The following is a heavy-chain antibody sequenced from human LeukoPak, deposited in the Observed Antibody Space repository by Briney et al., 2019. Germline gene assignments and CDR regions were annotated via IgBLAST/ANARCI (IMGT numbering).Heavy chain of an antibody. CDR3: AKDGPRDIVVVPAADPYYFDY. CDR1: GFTFSSYA. D-gene: IGHD2-2*01. Sequence: GGSLRLSCAASGFTFSSYAMGWVRQAPGKGLEWVSAISGSGGSTYYADSVKGRFTISRDNSKNTLYLQMNSLRAEDTAVYYCAKDGPRDIVVVPAADPYYFDYWGQGTLVTVSS. V-gene: IGHV3-23*01. CDR2: ISGSGGST. J-gene: IGHJ4*02.